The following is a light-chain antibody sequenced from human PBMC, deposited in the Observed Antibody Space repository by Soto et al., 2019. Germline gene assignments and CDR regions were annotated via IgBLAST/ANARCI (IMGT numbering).Light chain of an antibody. CDR1: QSVSSY. CDR2: DAS. V-gene: IGKV3-11*01. J-gene: IGKJ2*01. CDR3: QQRSNWPPYT. Sequence: EIVLTQSPATLSLSPGERATLSCRASQSVSSYLAWYQQKPGQAPRLLIYDASNRATGIPARFSGSGYGTDFTLTISSLEPEDFAVYYCQQRSNWPPYTVGQGTKLESK.